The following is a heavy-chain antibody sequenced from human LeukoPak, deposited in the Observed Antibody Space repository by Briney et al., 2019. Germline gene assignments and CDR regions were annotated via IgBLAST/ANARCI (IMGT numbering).Heavy chain of an antibody. CDR3: ARPGIAATGAFDC. V-gene: IGHV4-61*03. CDR2: ISYSGST. J-gene: IGHJ4*02. Sequence: SETLSLTCTVSGDSVSSDSYYWSWIRQPPGKGLEWIGYISYSGSTNYNPSLKSRVTILVDTSKNHFSLKLSSVTAADTAVYFCARPGIAATGAFDCWGQGTLVTVSS. D-gene: IGHD6-13*01. CDR1: GDSVSSDSYY.